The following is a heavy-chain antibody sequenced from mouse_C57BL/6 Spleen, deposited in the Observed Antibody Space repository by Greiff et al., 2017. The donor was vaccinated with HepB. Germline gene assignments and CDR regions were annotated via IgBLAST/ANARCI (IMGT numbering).Heavy chain of an antibody. CDR3: SRGGGLITTVDLFDY. D-gene: IGHD1-1*01. V-gene: IGHV1-9*01. CDR1: GYTFTGYW. CDR2: ILPGSGST. J-gene: IGHJ2*01. Sequence: QVQLQQSGAELMKPGASVKLSCKATGYTFTGYWIEWVKQRPGHGLEWIGEILPGSGSTNYNEKFKGKATFTADTSSNTAYMQLSSLTTEDSAIYYCSRGGGLITTVDLFDYWGQGTTLTVSS.